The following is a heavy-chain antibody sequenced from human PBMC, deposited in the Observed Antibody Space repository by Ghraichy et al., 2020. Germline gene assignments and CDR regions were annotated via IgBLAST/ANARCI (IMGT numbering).Heavy chain of an antibody. CDR3: ARDPLTHPVAGTGRDY. D-gene: IGHD6-19*01. CDR1: GFTVSSNY. V-gene: IGHV3-53*04. Sequence: GGSLRLSCAASGFTVSSNYMSWVRQAPGKGLEWVSVIYSGGSTYYADSVKGRFTISRHNSKNTLYLQMNSLRAEDTAVYYCARDPLTHPVAGTGRDYWGQGTLVTVSS. J-gene: IGHJ4*02. CDR2: IYSGGST.